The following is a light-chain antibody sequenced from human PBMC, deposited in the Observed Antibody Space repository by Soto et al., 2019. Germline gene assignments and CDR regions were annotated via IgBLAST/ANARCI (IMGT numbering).Light chain of an antibody. CDR2: AAS. J-gene: IGKJ1*01. Sequence: DIQMTQSPSSLSASVGDRVTITCRASQSIGTYLHWYQQKPGKAPKLLIYAASNLQSGVPSRFSGSGSGTDFTLTMNSLQPEDFATYYCQQGYGAPWTFGQGTKVDI. V-gene: IGKV1-39*01. CDR1: QSIGTY. CDR3: QQGYGAPWT.